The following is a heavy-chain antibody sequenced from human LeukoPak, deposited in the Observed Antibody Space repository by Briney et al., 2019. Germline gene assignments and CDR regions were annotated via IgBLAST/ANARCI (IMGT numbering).Heavy chain of an antibody. J-gene: IGHJ4*02. CDR1: GFTFSSYA. V-gene: IGHV3-23*01. Sequence: PGGSLRLSCAASGFTFSSYAMSWVRQAPGKGLEWVSAISGSGGSTYYADSVKGRFTISRDNAKNSLYLQMNSLRAEDTAVYYCARDGGMPGYFDYWGQGTLVTVSS. D-gene: IGHD3-16*01. CDR3: ARDGGMPGYFDY. CDR2: ISGSGGST.